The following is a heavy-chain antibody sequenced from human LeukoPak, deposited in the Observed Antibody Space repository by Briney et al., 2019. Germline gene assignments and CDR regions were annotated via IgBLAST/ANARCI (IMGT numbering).Heavy chain of an antibody. CDR1: GYTFTSYD. CDR2: IIPILGIA. D-gene: IGHD5-18*01. Sequence: SVKVSCKASGYTFTSYDINWVRQAPGQGLEWMGRIIPILGIANYAQKFQGRVTITADKSTSTAYMELSSLRSEDTAVYYCARALTPAMAAADYWGQGTLVTVSS. V-gene: IGHV1-69*04. CDR3: ARALTPAMAAADY. J-gene: IGHJ4*02.